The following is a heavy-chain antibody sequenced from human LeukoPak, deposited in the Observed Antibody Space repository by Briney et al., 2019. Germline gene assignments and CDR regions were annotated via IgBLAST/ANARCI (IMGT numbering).Heavy chain of an antibody. Sequence: GGSLRLSCAASGFTFSSYSMNWVRQAPGKGLEWVSSISSSSSYIYYADSVKGRFTISRDNAKNSLYLQMNSLRAEDTAVYYCARDRDYYDSSGYYYGGVDYWGQGTLVTVSS. CDR1: GFTFSSYS. CDR3: ARDRDYYDSSGYYYGGVDY. V-gene: IGHV3-21*01. CDR2: ISSSSSYI. J-gene: IGHJ4*02. D-gene: IGHD3-22*01.